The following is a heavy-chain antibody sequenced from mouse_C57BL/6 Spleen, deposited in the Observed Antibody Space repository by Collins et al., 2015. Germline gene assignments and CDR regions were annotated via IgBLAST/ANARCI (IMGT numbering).Heavy chain of an antibody. V-gene: IGHV14-3*02. CDR1: GFNIKDTY. CDR2: IDPANGNT. Sequence: EVQLQQSGAELVKPGASVKLSCTASGFNIKDTYMHWVKQRPEQGLEWIGRIDPANGNTKYDPKFQGKATITADTSSNTAYLQLSSLTSEDTAVYYCALITTVGAMDYWGQGTSVTVSS. D-gene: IGHD1-1*01. J-gene: IGHJ4*01. CDR3: ALITTVGAMDY.